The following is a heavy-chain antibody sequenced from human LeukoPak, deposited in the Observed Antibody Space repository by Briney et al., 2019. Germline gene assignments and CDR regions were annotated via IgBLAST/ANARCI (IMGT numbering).Heavy chain of an antibody. D-gene: IGHD3-22*01. V-gene: IGHV1-8*01. CDR1: GYTFTSYD. CDR3: ARGRTYYYDSSGYPDDY. CDR2: MNPNSGNT. J-gene: IGHJ4*02. Sequence: ASVKVSCKASGYTFTSYDINWVRQATGQGLEWMGWMNPNSGNTGYAQKFQDRVTMTRNTSISTAYMELSSLRSEDTAVYYCARGRTYYYDSSGYPDDYWGQGTLVTVSS.